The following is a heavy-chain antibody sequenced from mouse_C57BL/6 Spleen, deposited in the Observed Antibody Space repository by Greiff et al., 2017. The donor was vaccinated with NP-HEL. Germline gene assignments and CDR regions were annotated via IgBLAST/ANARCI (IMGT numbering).Heavy chain of an antibody. V-gene: IGHV14-3*01. J-gene: IGHJ4*01. Sequence: VQLQQSVAELVRPGASVKLSCTASGFNIKNTYMHWVKQRPEQGLEWIGRIDPANGNTKYAPKFKGKATITAETPSNTAYLQLSSLTSEDTAIFYCAFMVTTGDYYAIDYWGQGTSVTVSS. D-gene: IGHD2-2*01. CDR3: AFMVTTGDYYAIDY. CDR2: IDPANGNT. CDR1: GFNIKNTY.